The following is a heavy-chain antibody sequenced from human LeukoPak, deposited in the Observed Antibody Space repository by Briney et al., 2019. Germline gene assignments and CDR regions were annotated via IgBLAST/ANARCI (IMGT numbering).Heavy chain of an antibody. J-gene: IGHJ4*02. Sequence: GASVQVSCKASGGTFSSYAISWVRQAPGQGLEWMGGIIPIFGTANYAQKFQGRVTITADESTSTAYMELSSLRSEDTAVYYCARALDSGSYYNFDYWGQGTLVTVSS. CDR2: IIPIFGTA. CDR1: GGTFSSYA. V-gene: IGHV1-69*13. CDR3: ARALDSGSYYNFDY. D-gene: IGHD1-26*01.